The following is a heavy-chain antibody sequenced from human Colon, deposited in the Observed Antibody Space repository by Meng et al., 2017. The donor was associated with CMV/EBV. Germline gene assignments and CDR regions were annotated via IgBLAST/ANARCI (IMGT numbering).Heavy chain of an antibody. V-gene: IGHV3-7*01. D-gene: IGHD3-3*01. CDR3: ARIHYDSWSGYYRDY. CDR2: IKQDGSEK. J-gene: IGHJ4*02. CDR1: GFTFSSYW. Sequence: GESLEISCAASGFTFSSYWMSWVRQAPGKGLEWGANIKQDGSEKYDVDSVKGRFTASRDNARNSLYLQMNSLRAEDTAVYYCARIHYDSWSGYYRDYWGQGALVTVSS.